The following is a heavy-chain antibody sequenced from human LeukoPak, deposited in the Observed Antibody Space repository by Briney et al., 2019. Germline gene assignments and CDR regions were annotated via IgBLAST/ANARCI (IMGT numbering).Heavy chain of an antibody. CDR3: ARVLRVYSSSQNGENWFDP. CDR2: ISAYNGNT. Sequence: ASVKVSCKASGYTFTSYGISWVRQAPGQGLEGMGWISAYNGNTNYAQKLQGRVTMTTDTSTSTAYMELRSLRSDDTAVYYCARVLRVYSSSQNGENWFDPWGQGTLVTVSS. D-gene: IGHD6-13*01. J-gene: IGHJ5*02. CDR1: GYTFTSYG. V-gene: IGHV1-18*01.